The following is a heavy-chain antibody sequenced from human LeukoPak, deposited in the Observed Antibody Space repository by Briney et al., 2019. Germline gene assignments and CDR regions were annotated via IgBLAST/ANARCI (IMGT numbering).Heavy chain of an antibody. CDR1: GFNFINYG. J-gene: IGHJ4*02. V-gene: IGHV3-30*02. CDR2: IRYDGSNK. CDR3: AKAYCGSTVCYGGGKIDY. D-gene: IGHD2-2*01. Sequence: PGGSLRLSCEASGFNFINYGMHWVRQAPGKGPEWVAFIRYDGSNKYYEESVKGRFTISRDDSKNTLYLQMNSLRVEDTAIYYCAKAYCGSTVCYGGGKIDYWGQGTLVTVSS.